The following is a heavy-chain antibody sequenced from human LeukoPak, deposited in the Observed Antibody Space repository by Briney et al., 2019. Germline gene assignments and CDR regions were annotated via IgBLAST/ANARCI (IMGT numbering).Heavy chain of an antibody. CDR1: GGSISSGGYY. D-gene: IGHD1-14*01. J-gene: IGHJ5*02. CDR3: ARDPAGGHEFDP. CDR2: IYYSGST. V-gene: IGHV4-31*03. Sequence: SETLSLTCTVSGGSISSGGYYWSWIRQHPGKGLEWIGYIYYSGSTYYNPSLKSRVTISVDTSKNQFSLKLSSVTAADTAVYHCARDPAGGHEFDPWGQGTLVTVSS.